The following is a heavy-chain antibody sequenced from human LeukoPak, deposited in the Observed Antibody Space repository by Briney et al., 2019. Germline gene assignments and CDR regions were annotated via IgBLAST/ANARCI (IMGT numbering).Heavy chain of an antibody. CDR2: IYYSGST. Sequence: SETLSLTCTVSGGSISITSYYWGWIRQPPGKGLEWIGSIYYSGSTYYNPSLKSRATISVDTSKNQFSLKLSSMTAADTAVYYCARHLLVVVVAAFDYWGQGTLVTVSS. CDR1: GGSISITSYY. J-gene: IGHJ4*02. CDR3: ARHLLVVVVAAFDY. V-gene: IGHV4-39*01. D-gene: IGHD2-15*01.